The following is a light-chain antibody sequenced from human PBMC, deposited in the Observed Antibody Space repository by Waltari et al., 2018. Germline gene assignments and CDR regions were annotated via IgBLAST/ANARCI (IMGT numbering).Light chain of an antibody. CDR3: QSYDSSLSASV. Sequence: QSVLTPPPSVSGAPGPRVTIPCTGSSSNLGAGYDVHSYQQLPGTAPKLLIYLNNNRPSGVPDRFSGAKSGTSASLAITGLQAEDEADYYCQSYDSSLSASVFGGGTKLTVL. CDR2: LNN. J-gene: IGLJ3*02. V-gene: IGLV1-40*01. CDR1: SSNLGAGYD.